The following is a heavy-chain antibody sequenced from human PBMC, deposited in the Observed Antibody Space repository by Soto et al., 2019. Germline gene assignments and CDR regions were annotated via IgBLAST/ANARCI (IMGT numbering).Heavy chain of an antibody. CDR3: AKSAAAAAPDY. Sequence: GGSLRLSCAASGFTFSSYGMHWVRQAPGKGLEWVAVISYDGSNKYYADSVKGRFTISRDNSKNTLYLQMNSLRAEDTAVYYCAKSAAAAAPDYWGQGTLVTVSS. CDR1: GFTFSSYG. D-gene: IGHD6-13*01. J-gene: IGHJ4*02. V-gene: IGHV3-30*18. CDR2: ISYDGSNK.